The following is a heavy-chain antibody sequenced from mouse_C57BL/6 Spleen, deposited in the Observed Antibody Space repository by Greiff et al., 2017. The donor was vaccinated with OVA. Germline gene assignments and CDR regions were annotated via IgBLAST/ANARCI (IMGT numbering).Heavy chain of an antibody. D-gene: IGHD2-14*01. J-gene: IGHJ1*03. CDR1: GYTFTSYW. Sequence: VQLHQPGAELVKPGASVKLSCKASGYTFTSYWMHWVKQRPGQGLEWIGMIHPNSGSTNYNEKFKSKATLTVDKSSSPAYMQLSSLTSEDSAVYYCARGIGDWYFEVWGTGTTGTVSS. CDR2: IHPNSGST. CDR3: ARGIGDWYFEV. V-gene: IGHV1-64*01.